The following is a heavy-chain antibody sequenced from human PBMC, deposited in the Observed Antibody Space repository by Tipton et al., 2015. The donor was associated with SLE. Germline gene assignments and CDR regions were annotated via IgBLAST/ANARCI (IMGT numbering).Heavy chain of an antibody. CDR2: IYYSGVT. J-gene: IGHJ3*02. CDR3: ARHDWDTIDYYGAFDI. CDR1: GVSISSYY. Sequence: TLSLTCTGSGVSISSYYWSWIRQPPGKGLEWIGYIYYSGVTYYNPSLKSRVTISVDTSKNQFSLKLSSVTAADTAVYYCARHDWDTIDYYGAFDIWGQGTMVTVSS. V-gene: IGHV4-59*08. D-gene: IGHD3-22*01.